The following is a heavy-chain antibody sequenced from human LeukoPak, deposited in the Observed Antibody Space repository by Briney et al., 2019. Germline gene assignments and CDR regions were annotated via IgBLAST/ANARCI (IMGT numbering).Heavy chain of an antibody. CDR1: GGSISSYY. CDR2: IYYSGST. Sequence: PSETLSLTCTVSGGSISSYYWSWIRQPPGKGLEWIGYIYYSGSTNYNPSLKSRVTISVDTSKNQFSLKLSSVTAADTAVYYCARAESRGDAFDIWGQGTMVTVSS. V-gene: IGHV4-59*12. J-gene: IGHJ3*02. D-gene: IGHD3-10*01. CDR3: ARAESRGDAFDI.